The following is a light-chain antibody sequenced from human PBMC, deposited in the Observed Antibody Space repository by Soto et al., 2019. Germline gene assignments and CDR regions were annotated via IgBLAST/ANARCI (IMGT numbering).Light chain of an antibody. V-gene: IGKV3D-20*02. CDR1: QSVSSSY. CDR2: DAS. CDR3: QQRSNWPPGWT. Sequence: EIVLTQSPGTLSLSPGERATLSCRASQSVSSSYLAWYQQKPGQAPRLLIYDASNRATGIPARFSGSGSGTDFTLTISSLEPEDFAVYYCQQRSNWPPGWTFGQGTKVDIK. J-gene: IGKJ1*01.